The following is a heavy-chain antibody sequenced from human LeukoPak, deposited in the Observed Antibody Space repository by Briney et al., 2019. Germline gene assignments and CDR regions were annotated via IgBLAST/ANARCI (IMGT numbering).Heavy chain of an antibody. J-gene: IGHJ4*02. D-gene: IGHD1-26*01. CDR3: ARLLDSGSYLFDY. CDR1: GYTFTSYG. V-gene: IGHV1-69*13. CDR2: IIPIFGTA. Sequence: SVKVSCKASGYTFTSYGIGWVRQAPGQGLEWMGGIIPIFGTANYAQKFQGRVTITADESTSTAYMELSRLRSEDTAVYYCARLLDSGSYLFDYWGQGTLVTVSS.